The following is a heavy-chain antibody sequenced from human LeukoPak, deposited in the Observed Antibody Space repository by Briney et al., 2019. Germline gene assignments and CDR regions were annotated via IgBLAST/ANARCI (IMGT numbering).Heavy chain of an antibody. J-gene: IGHJ4*02. CDR1: GFTFSTSW. CDR2: LNHDGSEK. D-gene: IGHD4-23*01. Sequence: PGGSLRLSCAASGFTFSTSWMNWIRQAPGKGPEWVANLNHDGSEKYYVDSVKGRFIISRDNAKNTLYLQMNSLRVEDTAVYYCARGRPHGNDYWGQGTLVTVSS. CDR3: ARGRPHGNDY. V-gene: IGHV3-7*01.